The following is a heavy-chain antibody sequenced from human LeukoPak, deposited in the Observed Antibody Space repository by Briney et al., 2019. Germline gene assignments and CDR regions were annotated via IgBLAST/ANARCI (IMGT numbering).Heavy chain of an antibody. CDR3: TRDNGGTNGLK. D-gene: IGHD2-8*01. V-gene: IGHV1-46*01. Sequence: ASVKISCKASGYTFTTYHIHWVRQAPGQGFEWMGIINLNGGRTSYAQKFQGRVTMTRDTSTSTAYMELSSLGSEDTAVYYCTRDNGGTNGLKWGQRTLVTVSS. J-gene: IGHJ4*02. CDR2: INLNGGRT. CDR1: GYTFTTYH.